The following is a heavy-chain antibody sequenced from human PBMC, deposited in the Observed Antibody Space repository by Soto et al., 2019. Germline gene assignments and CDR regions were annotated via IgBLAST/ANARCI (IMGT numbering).Heavy chain of an antibody. CDR2: ISSSSSYI. D-gene: IGHD2-2*01. J-gene: IGHJ6*03. CDR3: ARAIVPAAIEEGDYYYYYMDV. V-gene: IGHV3-21*01. Sequence: GGSLRLSCAASGFTFSSYSMNWVRQAPGKGLEWVSSISSSSSYIYYADSVKGRFTISRDNAKNSLYLQMNSLRAEDTAVYYCARAIVPAAIEEGDYYYYYMDVWGKGTTVTVSS. CDR1: GFTFSSYS.